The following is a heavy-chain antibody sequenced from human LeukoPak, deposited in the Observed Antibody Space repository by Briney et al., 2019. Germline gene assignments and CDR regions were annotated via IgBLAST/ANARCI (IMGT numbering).Heavy chain of an antibody. D-gene: IGHD1-7*01. Sequence: PGGSLSLSYAADAFTVTNGWTSWARHAAGEWREWVANIKQDGSEKNDVDSVKGRFTITRDNAKNSLYLQMNSLRAEDTAVYYCARTGRYNWNYPGYWGPGTLVTVSS. CDR2: IKQDGSEK. CDR1: AFTVTNGW. CDR3: ARTGRYNWNYPGY. J-gene: IGHJ4*02. V-gene: IGHV3-7*01.